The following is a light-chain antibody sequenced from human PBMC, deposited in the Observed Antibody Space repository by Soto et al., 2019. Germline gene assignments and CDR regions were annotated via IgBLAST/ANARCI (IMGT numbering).Light chain of an antibody. CDR3: QTWGTGIRVV. Sequence: QLVLTQSPSASASLGASVKLTCTLSSGHSTYAIAWHQQQPEKGPRYLMKLNSDGSHSKGDGIPDRFSGSSSGAERYLIISSLQSEDEADYYCQTWGTGIRVVFGGGTKLTVL. V-gene: IGLV4-69*02. CDR1: SGHSTYA. CDR2: LNSDGSH. J-gene: IGLJ2*01.